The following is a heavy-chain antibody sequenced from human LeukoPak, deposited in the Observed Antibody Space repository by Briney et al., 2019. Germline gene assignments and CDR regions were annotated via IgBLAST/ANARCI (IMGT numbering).Heavy chain of an antibody. J-gene: IGHJ4*02. CDR2: IYYSGST. Sequence: MSSETLSLTCTVSGGSISGYYWTWIWQSPGKGLEWIAYIYYSGSTNYNPSLKSRVTISVDTSKNQFSLRLSSVTAADTAVYFCARLRGNYFPDYWGQGTLVTVSS. D-gene: IGHD4-11*01. V-gene: IGHV4-59*01. CDR3: ARLRGNYFPDY. CDR1: GGSISGYY.